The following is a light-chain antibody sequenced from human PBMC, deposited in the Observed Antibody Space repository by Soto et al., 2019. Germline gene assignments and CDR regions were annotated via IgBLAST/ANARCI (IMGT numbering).Light chain of an antibody. V-gene: IGKV3-20*01. Sequence: EVVLTQSPGTLSLSPGERATLSCRASQSVSRNYLAWYQQKPGQAPRLLIYGTSSRATGIPDRFSGSGSGTDFTLTISRLEPEDFAMYYCQQYVSSPPRFTFGPGTKVDIK. CDR1: QSVSRNY. J-gene: IGKJ3*01. CDR2: GTS. CDR3: QQYVSSPPRFT.